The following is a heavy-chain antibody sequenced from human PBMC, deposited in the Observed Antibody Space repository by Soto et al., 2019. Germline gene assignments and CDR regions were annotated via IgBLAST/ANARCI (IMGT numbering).Heavy chain of an antibody. D-gene: IGHD2-2*01. CDR1: GFTFSSYG. Sequence: QVQLVESGGGVVQPGRSLRLSCAASGFTFSSYGMHWVRQAPGKGLEWVAVISYDGSNKYYADSVKGRFTISRDNSKNTLYLQMNSLRAEDTAVYYCAKDHYGGKVVPAAFDPWGQGTLVTVSS. V-gene: IGHV3-30*18. CDR3: AKDHYGGKVVPAAFDP. J-gene: IGHJ5*02. CDR2: ISYDGSNK.